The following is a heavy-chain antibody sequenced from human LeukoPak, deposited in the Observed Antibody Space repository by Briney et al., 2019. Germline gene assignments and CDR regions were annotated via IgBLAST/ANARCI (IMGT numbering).Heavy chain of an antibody. Sequence: GGSLRLSCAASGFTFSSYGMSWVRQAPGKGLEWVSAISGSGGSTYYADSVKGRFTISRDSSKNTLYLQMNSLRAEDTAVYYCARDFDGAIRLVTVYYYYYMDVWGKGTTVTISS. J-gene: IGHJ6*03. D-gene: IGHD3-9*01. V-gene: IGHV3-23*01. CDR1: GFTFSSYG. CDR2: ISGSGGST. CDR3: ARDFDGAIRLVTVYYYYYMDV.